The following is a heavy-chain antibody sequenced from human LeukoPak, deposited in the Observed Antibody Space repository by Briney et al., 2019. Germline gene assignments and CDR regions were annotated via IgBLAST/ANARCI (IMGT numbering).Heavy chain of an antibody. CDR3: AREMSSGWYFLGAFDI. D-gene: IGHD6-19*01. CDR2: ISYDGSNK. V-gene: IGHV3-30*04. Sequence: GGSLRLSCAASGFTFSSYAMHWVRQAPGKGLEWVAVISYDGSNKYYADSVKGRFTISRDNSKNTLYLQVNSLRAEDTAVYYCAREMSSGWYFLGAFDIWGQGTMVTVSS. CDR1: GFTFSSYA. J-gene: IGHJ3*02.